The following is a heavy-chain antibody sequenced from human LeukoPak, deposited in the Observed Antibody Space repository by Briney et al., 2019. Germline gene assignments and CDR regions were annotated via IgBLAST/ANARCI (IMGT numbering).Heavy chain of an antibody. CDR1: GNSIY. Sequence: SETLSLTCTVSGNSIYWSWVRQSPGKGLQWIGTVYYSGATNYNPSLASRVTMSLDMSKSQFSLKLSSVTAADTAIYYCATVTSHPRYFDHWGQGTLVTVSS. V-gene: IGHV4-59*01. CDR2: VYYSGAT. D-gene: IGHD2-21*02. J-gene: IGHJ4*02. CDR3: ATVTSHPRYFDH.